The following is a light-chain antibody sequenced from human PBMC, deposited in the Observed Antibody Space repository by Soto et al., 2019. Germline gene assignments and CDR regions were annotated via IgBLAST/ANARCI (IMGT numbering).Light chain of an antibody. J-gene: IGLJ3*02. Sequence: NFMLTQPHSVSESPGKTVIISCTRSSSSIASNYVQWDQQRQGSSPPTVIYEDNQRPSGVPDRFSGSIDSFSNSASLAISVLESEDDANCYCQSYDDTNQVFVGRTKLTVL. CDR3: QSYDDTNQV. CDR1: SSSIASNY. CDR2: EDN. V-gene: IGLV6-57*01.